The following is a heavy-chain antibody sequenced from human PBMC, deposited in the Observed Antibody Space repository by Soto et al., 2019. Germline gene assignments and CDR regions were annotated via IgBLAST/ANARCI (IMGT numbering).Heavy chain of an antibody. CDR3: ARARYRITMVRGPENYYYYYGMDV. Sequence: SVKVSCKASGGTFSSYAISWVRQAPGQGLEWMGGIIPIFGTANYAQKFQGRVTITADESTSTAYMELSSLRSEDTAVYYCARARYRITMVRGPENYYYYYGMDVWGQGTTVTV. CDR1: GGTFSSYA. CDR2: IIPIFGTA. V-gene: IGHV1-69*13. D-gene: IGHD3-10*01. J-gene: IGHJ6*02.